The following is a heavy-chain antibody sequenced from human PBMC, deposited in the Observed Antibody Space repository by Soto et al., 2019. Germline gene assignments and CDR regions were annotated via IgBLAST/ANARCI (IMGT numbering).Heavy chain of an antibody. V-gene: IGHV6-1*01. D-gene: IGHD3-9*01. CDR3: ARGFHWAFDC. CDR1: GGSVSSNNIP. CDR2: TYYRSKWYD. J-gene: IGHJ4*02. Sequence: QVQLQQSGPGLVKPSQTLSLTCAISGGSVSSNNIPSHWIRQSPSRGLEWLGRTYYRSKWYDNYAVSVKSRITINPDTSKNQFSLQLNSVTPEDTAVYFCARGFHWAFDCWGLGTLVTVSS.